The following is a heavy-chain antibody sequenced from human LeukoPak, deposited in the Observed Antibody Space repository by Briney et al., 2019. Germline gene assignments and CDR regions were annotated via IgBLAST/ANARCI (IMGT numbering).Heavy chain of an antibody. V-gene: IGHV1-18*01. J-gene: IGHJ6*03. Sequence: ASVKVSCKASGYTFTSYGISWVRQAPGQGLEWMGWISAYNGNTNYAQKLQGRVTMTTDTSTSTAYMELRSLRSDDTAVYYCARVTLLTARSKNAGYRRFYYYYMDVWGKGTTVTVSS. D-gene: IGHD2-2*01. CDR2: ISAYNGNT. CDR1: GYTFTSYG. CDR3: ARVTLLTARSKNAGYRRFYYYYMDV.